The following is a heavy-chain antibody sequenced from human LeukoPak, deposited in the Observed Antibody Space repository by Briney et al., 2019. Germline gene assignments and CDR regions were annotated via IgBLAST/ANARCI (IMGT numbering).Heavy chain of an antibody. CDR3: AKGYCRGNSCYDDRGAFDY. CDR2: IYYSGST. Sequence: SETLSLTCTVSGGSISRYYWSWIRQPPGKGLEWIGYIYYSGSTNYNPSLKSRVTISVDTSKNQFSLKLSSVTAADTAVYYCAKGYCRGNSCYDDRGAFDYWGQGTLVTVSS. D-gene: IGHD2-2*01. CDR1: GGSISRYY. J-gene: IGHJ4*02. V-gene: IGHV4-59*08.